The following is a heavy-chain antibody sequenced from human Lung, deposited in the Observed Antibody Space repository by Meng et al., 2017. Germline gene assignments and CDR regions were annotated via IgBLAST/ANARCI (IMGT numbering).Heavy chain of an antibody. J-gene: IGHJ4*02. Sequence: QVQLVQSGAEIKKPGALVKVSCKASGDTFANYAISWVRQAPGQGLEWMGRISTHNGNTNYALKLQGRVTVTTDTSTSTAYMELRNLRSDDTAIYYCATARFSFLLGFDYWGQGTLVTVSS. CDR2: ISTHNGNT. CDR3: ATARFSFLLGFDY. D-gene: IGHD2-8*02. V-gene: IGHV1-18*01. CDR1: GDTFANYA.